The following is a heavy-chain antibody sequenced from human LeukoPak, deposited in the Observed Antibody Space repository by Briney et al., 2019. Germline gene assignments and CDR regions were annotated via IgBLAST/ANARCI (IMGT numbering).Heavy chain of an antibody. CDR2: ISSSSSYI. V-gene: IGHV3-21*01. D-gene: IGHD3-16*01. CDR3: ARDRLQAGGGFDY. Sequence: GGSLRLSCAASGFTFSSYSMNWVRQAPGKGLEWVSSISSSSSYIYYADSVKGRFTISRDNAKNSLYLQMNSLRAEDTAVYYCARDRLQAGGGFDYWGQGTLVTVSS. CDR1: GFTFSSYS. J-gene: IGHJ4*02.